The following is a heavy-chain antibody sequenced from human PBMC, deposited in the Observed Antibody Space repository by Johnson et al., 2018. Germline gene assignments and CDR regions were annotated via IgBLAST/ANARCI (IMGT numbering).Heavy chain of an antibody. CDR2: XXXXXXX. D-gene: IGHD3-10*01. CDR1: GDSITNYL. CDR3: ARGKEGGGEYYGSGSYFDY. J-gene: IGHJ4*02. Sequence: QVQLVESGPGMVKPSETLSLTCSVSGDSITNYLWNWIRQPPGQGLEWIGXXXXXXXXXXXXXXXXXXXITRDTPQNQFSLKLSSVIAADTAVYYCARGKEGGGEYYGSGSYFDYWGQGTLVTVSS. V-gene: IGHV4-59*01.